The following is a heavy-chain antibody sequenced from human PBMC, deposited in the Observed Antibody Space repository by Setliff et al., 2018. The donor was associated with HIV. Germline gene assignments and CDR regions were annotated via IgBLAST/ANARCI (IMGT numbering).Heavy chain of an antibody. CDR3: ARIVRWELVATSTFFYYYMDV. V-gene: IGHV4-34*01. D-gene: IGHD1-26*01. CDR1: GGSFSGYY. J-gene: IGHJ6*03. CDR2: INHSGST. Sequence: KPSETLSLTCAVYGGSFSGYYWSWIRQPPGKGLEWIGEINHSGSTHHNPSLESRVATSVDTSKNQFSLKLSSVTAADTAVYYCARIVRWELVATSTFFYYYMDVWGKGTTVTVSS.